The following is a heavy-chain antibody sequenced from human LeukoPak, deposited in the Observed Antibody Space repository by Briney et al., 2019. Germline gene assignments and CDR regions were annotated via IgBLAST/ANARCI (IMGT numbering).Heavy chain of an antibody. D-gene: IGHD3-16*02. CDR3: ARGDWVNAKELSYYYYMDV. CDR1: GGSISSGSYY. J-gene: IGHJ6*03. Sequence: SETLSLTCTVSGGSISSGSYYWSWIRQPAGKGLEWIGRIYTSGSTNYNPSLKSRVTIPVDTSKNQFSLKLSSVTAADTAVYYCARGDWVNAKELSYYYYMDVWGKGTTVIVSS. CDR2: IYTSGST. V-gene: IGHV4-61*02.